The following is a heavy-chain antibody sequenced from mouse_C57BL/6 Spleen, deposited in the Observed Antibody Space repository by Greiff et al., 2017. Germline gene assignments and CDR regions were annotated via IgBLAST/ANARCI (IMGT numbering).Heavy chain of an antibody. Sequence: QVQLKESGAELVKPGASVKISCKASGYAFSSYWMNWVKQRPGKGLEWIGQIYPGDGDTNYNGKFKGKATLTADKSSSTAYMQLSSLTSEDSAVYFCAREGGTDAMDYWGQGTSVTVSS. CDR1: GYAFSSYW. J-gene: IGHJ4*01. CDR2: IYPGDGDT. V-gene: IGHV1-80*01. D-gene: IGHD3-3*01. CDR3: AREGGTDAMDY.